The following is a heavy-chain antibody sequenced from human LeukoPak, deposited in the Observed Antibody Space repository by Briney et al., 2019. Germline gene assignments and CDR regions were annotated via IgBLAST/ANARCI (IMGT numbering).Heavy chain of an antibody. J-gene: IGHJ1*01. D-gene: IGHD6-13*01. V-gene: IGHV1-8*01. Sequence: ASVKVSCKASGYTFTTYDINWVRQATGQGLEWMGWMNPNNGNTGSPQKFQGRVTMTRNTSISTAYMGLSSLRSEDTAVYYCARRLLAAAGHFQHWGQSTLVTVSS. CDR2: MNPNNGNT. CDR1: GYTFTTYD. CDR3: ARRLLAAAGHFQH.